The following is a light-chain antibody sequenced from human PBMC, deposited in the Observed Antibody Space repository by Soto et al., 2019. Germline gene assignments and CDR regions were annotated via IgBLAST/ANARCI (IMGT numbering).Light chain of an antibody. CDR1: SSNIGAGYD. J-gene: IGLJ2*01. Sequence: QAVLTQPPSVSGAPGQRVTISCTGSSSNIGAGYDVHWYQQLPGTAPKLLIYGNSNRPSGVPDRFSGSKSGTSASLAITGLQAEDEADYCCQSYDSSLSGSVVFGGGTQLTVL. CDR2: GNS. CDR3: QSYDSSLSGSVV. V-gene: IGLV1-40*01.